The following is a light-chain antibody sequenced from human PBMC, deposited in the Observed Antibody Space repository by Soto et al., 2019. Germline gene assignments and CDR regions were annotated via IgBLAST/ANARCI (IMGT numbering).Light chain of an antibody. CDR3: QQYGPSPMYT. CDR2: GAS. V-gene: IGKV3-20*01. Sequence: EIVLTQSPGTLSLSPGERATLSCRASQTVSSSYLAWYQQKPGQAPRLLIYGASTRATGIPGRFSGSASGTDFTLTITRLEPEDFAVYYCQQYGPSPMYTFGQGTNLKIK. CDR1: QTVSSSY. J-gene: IGKJ2*01.